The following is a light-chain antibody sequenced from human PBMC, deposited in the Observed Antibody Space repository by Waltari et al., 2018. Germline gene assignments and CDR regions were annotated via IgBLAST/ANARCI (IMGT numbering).Light chain of an antibody. CDR3: QHYVRLPAT. J-gene: IGKJ1*01. V-gene: IGKV3-20*01. CDR2: DAS. CDR1: QSVGKS. Sequence: EIVLTQSPGTLSLSPGERATLACRARQSVGKSLAWYQQKPGQDPRLLIYDASRRATGIPDRFSGSGSGTDFSLTISRLEPEDFAVYYCQHYVRLPATFGQGTKVEI.